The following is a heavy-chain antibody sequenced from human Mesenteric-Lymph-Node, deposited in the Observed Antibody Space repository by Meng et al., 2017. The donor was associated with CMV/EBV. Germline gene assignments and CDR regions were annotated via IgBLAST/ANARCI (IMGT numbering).Heavy chain of an antibody. CDR1: GGSFSGYY. CDR3: ARGSSYDILTGYFDY. V-gene: IGHV4-34*01. J-gene: IGHJ4*02. Sequence: VELHQWGARLLKPSEILSVTCAVYGGSFSGYYWNWIRQSPEKGLEWIGEINHSGSTTYNPSFTSRIIISVDTSTNQISLNMSSVTAADTAVYYCARGSSYDILTGYFDYWGQGALVTVSS. D-gene: IGHD3-9*01. CDR2: INHSGST.